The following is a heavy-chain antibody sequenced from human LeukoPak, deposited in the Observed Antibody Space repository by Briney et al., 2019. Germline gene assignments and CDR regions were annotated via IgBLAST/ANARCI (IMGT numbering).Heavy chain of an antibody. CDR3: ARHFRRRDIVVVVAASDAFDI. D-gene: IGHD2-15*01. CDR2: IYYSGST. J-gene: IGHJ3*02. V-gene: IGHV4-59*08. CDR1: GGSISSYY. Sequence: PSETLSLTCTVSGGSISSYYWSWIRQPPGKGLEWIGYIYYSGSTNYNPSLKSRVTIPVDTSKNQFSLKLSSVTAADTAVYYCARHFRRRDIVVVVAASDAFDIWGQGTMVTVSS.